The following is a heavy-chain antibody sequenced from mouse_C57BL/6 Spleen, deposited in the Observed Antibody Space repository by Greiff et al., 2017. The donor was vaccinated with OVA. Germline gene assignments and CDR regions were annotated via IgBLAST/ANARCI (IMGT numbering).Heavy chain of an antibody. CDR3: AMGTNYYAMDY. V-gene: IGHV1-26*01. Sequence: EVQLQQSGPELVKPGASVKISCKASGYTFTDYYMNWVKQSHGKSLEWIGDINPNNGGTSYNQKFKGKATLTVDKSSSTAYMELRSLTSEDSAVYYCAMGTNYYAMDYWGQGTSVTVSS. D-gene: IGHD2-13*01. J-gene: IGHJ4*01. CDR1: GYTFTDYY. CDR2: INPNNGGT.